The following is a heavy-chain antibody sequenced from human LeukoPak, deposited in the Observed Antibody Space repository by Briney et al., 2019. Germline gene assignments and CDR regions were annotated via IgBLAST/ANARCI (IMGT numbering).Heavy chain of an antibody. D-gene: IGHD5-24*01. CDR1: GGSINSDY. V-gene: IGHV4-59*01. CDR3: ARVGGMTTINNAAFDI. CDR2: IYHSGST. J-gene: IGHJ3*02. Sequence: SETLSLTCSVSGGSINSDYWNWIRQPPGKGLEWIGYIYHSGSTNYDPSLKSRVTISIDKSKKQFSLKLISVTAADTAIYYCARVGGMTTINNAAFDIWGQGTMVTVSS.